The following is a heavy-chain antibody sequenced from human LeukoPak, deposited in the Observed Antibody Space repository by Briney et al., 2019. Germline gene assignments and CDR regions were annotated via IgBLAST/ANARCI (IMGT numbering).Heavy chain of an antibody. V-gene: IGHV3-23*01. CDR1: GFTFSTHA. CDR3: APELWFGDLPPSFLN. Sequence: GGSLRLSCAASGFTFSTHAMGWVRQAPGRGREWVSLISATGSTFYADSVKGRFTISRDNSKNTLYLQMNSLIPEDTAVYYCAPELWFGDLPPSFLNWGQGTLVTVSS. CDR2: ISATGST. J-gene: IGHJ1*01. D-gene: IGHD3-10*01.